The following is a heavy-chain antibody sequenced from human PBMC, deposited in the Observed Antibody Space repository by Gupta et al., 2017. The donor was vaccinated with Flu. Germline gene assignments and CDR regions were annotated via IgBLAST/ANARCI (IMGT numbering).Heavy chain of an antibody. Sequence: EVQLLESGGGLVQPGGSLRLSCAASGFTFSSYAMSWVRQAPGKGLEWVSAISGSGGSTYYADSVKGRFTISRDNSKNTLYLQMNSLRAEDTAVYYCANQDIVVVPAAMPFDYWGQGTLVTVSS. CDR2: ISGSGGST. D-gene: IGHD2-2*01. V-gene: IGHV3-23*01. J-gene: IGHJ4*02. CDR1: GFTFSSYA. CDR3: ANQDIVVVPAAMPFDY.